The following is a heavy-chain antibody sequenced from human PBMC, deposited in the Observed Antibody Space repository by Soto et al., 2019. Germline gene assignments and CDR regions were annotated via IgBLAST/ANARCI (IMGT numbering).Heavy chain of an antibody. CDR3: ARCLYGSGRYYNDY. D-gene: IGHD3-10*01. CDR1: GFTFSDHY. J-gene: IGHJ4*02. V-gene: IGHV3-72*01. Sequence: EVQLVESGGGLVQPGGSLRLYCAASGFTFSDHYMDWVRQAPGKGLEWVGRTRNKANSYTTEYAASVKGRFTISRYDSKDSLYLQMNSLKTEDTAVYYCARCLYGSGRYYNDYWGQGTLVTVSS. CDR2: TRNKANSYTT.